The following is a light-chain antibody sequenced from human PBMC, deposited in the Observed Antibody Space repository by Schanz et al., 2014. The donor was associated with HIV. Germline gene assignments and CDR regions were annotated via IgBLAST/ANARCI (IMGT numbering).Light chain of an antibody. CDR2: EVS. V-gene: IGLV2-14*01. CDR1: SSDVGGYNY. Sequence: QSALTQPASVSGSPGQSITISCTGTSSDVGGYNYVSWYQQHPGKAPKLMIYEVSKLPSGVPDRFSGSKSGNTASLTVSGLQAEDEADYYCNSYTRTSTPVFGGGTKLTVL. J-gene: IGLJ2*01. CDR3: NSYTRTSTPV.